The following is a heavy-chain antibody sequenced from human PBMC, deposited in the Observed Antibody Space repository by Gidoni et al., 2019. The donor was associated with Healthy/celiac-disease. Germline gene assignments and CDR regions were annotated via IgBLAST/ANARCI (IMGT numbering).Heavy chain of an antibody. J-gene: IGHJ4*02. CDR3: ARSPDTAMAGFDY. CDR2: IYYSGST. D-gene: IGHD5-18*01. Sequence: QVQLQESGPGLVKPSETLSLTCTVSGGSISSYYWSWIRQPPGKGLEWIGYIYYSGSTNYNPSLKSRVTISVDTSKNQFSLKLSSVTAADTAVYYCARSPDTAMAGFDYWGQGTLVTVSS. CDR1: GGSISSYY. V-gene: IGHV4-59*01.